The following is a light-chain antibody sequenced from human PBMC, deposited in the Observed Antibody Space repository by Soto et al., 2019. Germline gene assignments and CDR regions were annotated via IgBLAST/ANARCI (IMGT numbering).Light chain of an antibody. Sequence: QSVLTQPPSASGTPGQRVTISCSGSSSNIGGNSVNWYQQLPGTAPKLLIHSNNQRPSGVPDRFSGSKSGTSASLAMSGLQSEDEADYYCAAWDASLNGWVFGGGTKLTVL. V-gene: IGLV1-44*01. CDR2: SNN. J-gene: IGLJ3*02. CDR1: SSNIGGNS. CDR3: AAWDASLNGWV.